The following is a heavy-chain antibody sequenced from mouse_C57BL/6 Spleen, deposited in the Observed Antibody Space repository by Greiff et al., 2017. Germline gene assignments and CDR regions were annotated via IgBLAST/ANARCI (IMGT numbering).Heavy chain of an antibody. V-gene: IGHV5-9-1*02. J-gene: IGHJ2*01. CDR3: TRDRHYFDY. CDR2: ISSGGDYI. Sequence: EVQLVESGAGLVKPGGSLKLSCAASGFTFSSYAMSWVRQTPEKRLAWVAYISSGGDYIYYADTVEGRFTISRDNARNTLYLQMSSLKSEDTAMYYCTRDRHYFDYWGQGTTRTGSS. CDR1: GFTFSSYA.